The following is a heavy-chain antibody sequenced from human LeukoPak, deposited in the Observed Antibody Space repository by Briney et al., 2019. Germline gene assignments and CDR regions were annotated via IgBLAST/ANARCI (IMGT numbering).Heavy chain of an antibody. CDR2: INNDGNRI. J-gene: IGHJ4*02. Sequence: GGSLRLSCAASGFTVSNSWMFWVRQAPGKGLMYVSEINNDGNRIRYADSVKGRFTISRDGAKNTLFLQMNSLRDDDTAMYYCARGGLPGGFDYWGQGILVTVSS. V-gene: IGHV3-74*01. CDR3: ARGGLPGGFDY. D-gene: IGHD7-27*01. CDR1: GFTVSNSW.